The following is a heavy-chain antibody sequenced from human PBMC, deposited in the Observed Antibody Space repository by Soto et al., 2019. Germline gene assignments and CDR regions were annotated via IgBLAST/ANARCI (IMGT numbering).Heavy chain of an antibody. Sequence: QVQLVESGGGVVQPGRSLRLSCAASGFTFSSYAMHWVRQAPGKGLEWVAVISYDGSNKYYADSVKGRFTISRDNSKTTLHLQMNSLRAEDTAVYYCARDADCSGGSCLGNAEYFQHWGQGTLVTVSS. D-gene: IGHD2-15*01. CDR2: ISYDGSNK. CDR3: ARDADCSGGSCLGNAEYFQH. J-gene: IGHJ1*01. CDR1: GFTFSSYA. V-gene: IGHV3-30-3*01.